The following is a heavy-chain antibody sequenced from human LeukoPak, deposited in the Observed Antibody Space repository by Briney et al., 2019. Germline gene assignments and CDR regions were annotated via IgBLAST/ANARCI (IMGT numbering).Heavy chain of an antibody. V-gene: IGHV1-46*03. CDR2: INPSGGST. J-gene: IGHJ3*02. CDR3: ARGYSSSWYDRGAFDI. CDR1: GYTFTSYY. D-gene: IGHD6-13*01. Sequence: ASVKVSCKASGYTFTSYYMHWVRQAPGQGLEWMGIINPSGGSTSYAQKFQGRVTMTRDTSTSTVYMELSSLRSEDTAVYYCARGYSSSWYDRGAFDIWGQGTMDTVSS.